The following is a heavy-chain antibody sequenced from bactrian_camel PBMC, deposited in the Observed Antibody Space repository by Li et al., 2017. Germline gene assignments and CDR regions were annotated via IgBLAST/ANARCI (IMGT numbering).Heavy chain of an antibody. Sequence: HVQLVESGGGAVQAGGSLRLSCASSGGYSYSRNCMGWFRQTPGKEREGVASLASDGSSIYANSLKGRFSISKDNARNWLDLQMDSLEPGDTARYYCAAEPSPVPQP. CDR1: GGYSYSRNC. V-gene: IGHV3S53*01. D-gene: IGHD5*01. CDR2: LASDGSS.